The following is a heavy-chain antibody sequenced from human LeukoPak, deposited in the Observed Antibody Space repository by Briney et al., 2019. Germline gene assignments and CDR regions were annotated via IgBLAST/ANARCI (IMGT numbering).Heavy chain of an antibody. Sequence: GGSLRLSCAASGFTFRSYAMSWVRQAPGKGLEWVAHIFIGGNVEYYIHSVRGRFTMSRDNAQSLLFLQMNSLRAEDTAVYYCARDTLNGPFVISLDYWGQGGLVTVSS. CDR2: IFIGGNVE. V-gene: IGHV3-48*03. J-gene: IGHJ4*02. D-gene: IGHD3-9*01. CDR3: ARDTLNGPFVISLDY. CDR1: GFTFRSYA.